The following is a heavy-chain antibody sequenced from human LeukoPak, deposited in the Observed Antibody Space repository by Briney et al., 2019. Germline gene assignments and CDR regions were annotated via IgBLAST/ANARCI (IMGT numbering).Heavy chain of an antibody. CDR1: GGSFSGYY. J-gene: IGHJ4*02. CDR2: INHSGST. V-gene: IGHV4-34*01. CDR3: ARDQKGASCYDK. D-gene: IGHD2-2*01. Sequence: ASETLSVTCAVYGGSFSGYYWSWIRQPPGKGLEWIGEINHSGSTNYNPSLKSRVTISADTAKNQFSLKLSSVTAADTAVYYCARDQKGASCYDKWGQGTLVTVSS.